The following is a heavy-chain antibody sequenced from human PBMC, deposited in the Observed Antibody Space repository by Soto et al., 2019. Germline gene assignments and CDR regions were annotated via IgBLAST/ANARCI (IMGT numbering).Heavy chain of an antibody. J-gene: IGHJ6*02. V-gene: IGHV4-30-4*01. Sequence: SETLSLTCTFSGGSISSGDYYWSWIRQPPGKGLEWIGYIYYSGSTYYNPSLKSRVTISVDTSKNQFSLKLSSVTAADTAVYYCARDPTVTNYGMDVWGQGTTVTVSS. CDR2: IYYSGST. CDR1: GGSISSGDYY. D-gene: IGHD4-17*01. CDR3: ARDPTVTNYGMDV.